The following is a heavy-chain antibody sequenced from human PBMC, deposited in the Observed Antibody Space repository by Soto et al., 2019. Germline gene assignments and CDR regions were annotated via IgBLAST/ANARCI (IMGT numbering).Heavy chain of an antibody. V-gene: IGHV3-7*03. CDR1: GFTFSSYW. Sequence: EVQLVESGGGLVQPGGSLRLSCAASGFTFSSYWMSWVRQAPGKGLEWVANIKQDGSEKYYVDSVKGRFTISRDNAKNTLYLQMNSMRAEDTAVYYCARGGSSWYTGWLYYFDYWGQGTLVTVSS. CDR3: ARGGSSWYTGWLYYFDY. J-gene: IGHJ4*02. CDR2: IKQDGSEK. D-gene: IGHD6-13*01.